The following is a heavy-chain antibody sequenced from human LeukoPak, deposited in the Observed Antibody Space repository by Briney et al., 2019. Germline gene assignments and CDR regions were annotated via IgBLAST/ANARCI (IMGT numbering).Heavy chain of an antibody. Sequence: GASVKVSCKTSGYTFTGYYMHWVRQAPGQGREWMGWINPKNGGTSYAQKFQGRVTMTRDTSISTAFMDLSALRSDDTAVYYCARDLNGYNKEFDYWGQGTLVTVTS. J-gene: IGHJ4*02. CDR2: INPKNGGT. CDR3: ARDLNGYNKEFDY. D-gene: IGHD5-24*01. V-gene: IGHV1-2*02. CDR1: GYTFTGYY.